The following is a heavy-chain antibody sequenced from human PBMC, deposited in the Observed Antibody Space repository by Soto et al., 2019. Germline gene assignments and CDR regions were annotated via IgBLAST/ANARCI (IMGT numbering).Heavy chain of an antibody. V-gene: IGHV1-69*06. CDR2: IIPIFGTA. CDR1: GGTFSSYA. D-gene: IGHD2-2*01. J-gene: IGHJ6*02. Sequence: ASVKVSCKASGGTFSSYAISWVRQAPGQGLEWMGGIIPIFGTANYAQKFQGRVTITADKSTSTAYMELSSLRSEDTAVYYCARGNCSSTSCYLGDCYYGMDVWGQGTTVTVSS. CDR3: ARGNCSSTSCYLGDCYYGMDV.